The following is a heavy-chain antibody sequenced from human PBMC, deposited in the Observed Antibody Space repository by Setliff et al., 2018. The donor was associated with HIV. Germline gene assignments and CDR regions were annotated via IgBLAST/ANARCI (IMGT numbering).Heavy chain of an antibody. V-gene: IGHV5-51*04. J-gene: IGHJ4*02. D-gene: IGHD5-12*01. CDR1: GYNFATYY. CDR3: ATRLLGYSGYGY. Sequence: GESLKISCRTSGYNFATYYIAWVRQMPGKGPEWMGSVNPGDSSTKYNPSLQGKVTMSADKLINTAYLQWSSLKASDTAMYYCATRLLGYSGYGYWGQGTLVTVSS. CDR2: VNPGDSST.